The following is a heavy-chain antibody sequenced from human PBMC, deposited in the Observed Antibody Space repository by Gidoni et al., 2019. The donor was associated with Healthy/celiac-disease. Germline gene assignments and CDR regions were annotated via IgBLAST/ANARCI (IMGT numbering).Heavy chain of an antibody. J-gene: IGHJ6*02. CDR1: GGPISSYY. CDR2: IYYSGST. Sequence: QVQLQESGPGLVKPSETLSLTCTVSGGPISSYYWSWIRQPPAKGLEWIGYIYYSGSTNYNPSLKSRVTISVDTSKNQFSLKLSSVTAADTAVYYCARLAGPTYYYYYGMDVWGQGTTVTVSS. D-gene: IGHD6-19*01. V-gene: IGHV4-59*01. CDR3: ARLAGPTYYYYYGMDV.